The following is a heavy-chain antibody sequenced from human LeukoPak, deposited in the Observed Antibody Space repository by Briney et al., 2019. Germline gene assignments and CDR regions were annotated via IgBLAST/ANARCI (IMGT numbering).Heavy chain of an antibody. CDR1: EYTFTSYY. J-gene: IGHJ4*02. CDR2: INPSGGST. V-gene: IGHV1-46*01. CDR3: ARGGGGVAGQLSPDY. Sequence: ASVKVSCKASEYTFTSYYMHWVRQAPGQGLEWMGIINPSGGSTSYAQKFQGRVTMTRDTSTYTVYMELSNLRSEDTAVYYCARGGGGVAGQLSPDYWGQGTLVTVSP. D-gene: IGHD6-19*01.